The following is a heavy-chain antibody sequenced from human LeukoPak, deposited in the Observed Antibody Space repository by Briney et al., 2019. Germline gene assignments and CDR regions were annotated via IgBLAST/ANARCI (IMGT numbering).Heavy chain of an antibody. V-gene: IGHV3-30*04. CDR1: GFTFSSYA. J-gene: IGHJ5*02. D-gene: IGHD6-13*01. CDR2: ISYDGSNK. Sequence: PGGSLRLSCAASGFTFSSYAMHWVRQAPGKGLEWVAVISYDGSNKYYADSVKGRFTTSRDDAKNLLFLQMNSLRVEDTAVYYCAKVPRQHDNWFDPWGQGTLVTVSS. CDR3: AKVPRQHDNWFDP.